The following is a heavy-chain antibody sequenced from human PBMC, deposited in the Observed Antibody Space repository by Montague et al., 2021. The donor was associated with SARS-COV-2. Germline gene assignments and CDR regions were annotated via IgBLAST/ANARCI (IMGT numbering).Heavy chain of an antibody. J-gene: IGHJ3*02. D-gene: IGHD3-22*01. CDR3: ARDGAHYDSSGSDAFDT. CDR1: GFTFSSYS. Sequence: SLRLSCAASGFTFSSYSTNWVRQAPGKGLEWVSSISSSSSYIYYADSVKGRFTISRDNARNSLYLQMNSLRAEDTAVYYCARDGAHYDSSGSDAFDTWGQGTMVTVSS. V-gene: IGHV3-21*01. CDR2: ISSSSSYI.